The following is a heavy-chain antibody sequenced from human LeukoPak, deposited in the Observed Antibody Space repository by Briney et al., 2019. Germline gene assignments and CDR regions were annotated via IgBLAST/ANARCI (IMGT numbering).Heavy chain of an antibody. Sequence: PGGSLRLSCAASGCTFSTYAMSWVRQAPGKGLEWVATLSGNSDDTYSADSVKGRFTITSDNSKNTLYPQMNGLSADDTAVYYSAKDGEALSNLYYYMDVWGRGTTVTVSS. J-gene: IGHJ6*03. CDR1: GCTFSTYA. CDR2: LSGNSDDT. V-gene: IGHV3-23*01. CDR3: AKDGEALSNLYYYMDV. D-gene: IGHD2/OR15-2a*01.